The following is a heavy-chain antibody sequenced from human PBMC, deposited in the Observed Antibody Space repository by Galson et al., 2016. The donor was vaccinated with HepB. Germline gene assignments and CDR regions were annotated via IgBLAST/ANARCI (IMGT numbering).Heavy chain of an antibody. D-gene: IGHD1-26*01. V-gene: IGHV4-4*02. CDR3: TRGNLGAYATMAFDY. CDR1: GGSISSNYW. CDR2: IYETGTA. J-gene: IGHJ4*02. Sequence: TLSLTCDVSGGSISSNYWWGWVRQSPEKGFEWIGEIYETGTANYNPPFTRRATISVDKSKNQISLRLDSVTAADTAVYYCTRGNLGAYATMAFDYWGQGSLVTVSS.